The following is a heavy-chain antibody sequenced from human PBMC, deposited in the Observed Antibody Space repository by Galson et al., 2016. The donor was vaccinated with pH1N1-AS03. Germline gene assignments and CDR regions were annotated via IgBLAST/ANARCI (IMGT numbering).Heavy chain of an antibody. D-gene: IGHD3-16*01. J-gene: IGHJ3*02. CDR2: IYWDDAK. CDR1: GVSVPSSGLA. V-gene: IGHV2-5*02. Sequence: PALVKPTQTLTLTCSLSGVSVPSSGLAVGWFRLPPGKALEWLALIYWDDAKRFSPSLRYRLTITKDTSRNQAVLTVTNVDPLDTATYFCALPNSWGNAFEIWGPGTMVTVAS. CDR3: ALPNSWGNAFEI.